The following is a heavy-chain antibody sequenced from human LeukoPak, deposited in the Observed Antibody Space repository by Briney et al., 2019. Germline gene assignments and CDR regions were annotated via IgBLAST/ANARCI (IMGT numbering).Heavy chain of an antibody. Sequence: SETLSLTXTVSGGSISSGDYYWSWIRQPPGKGLDWIGYIYYRGSTNYNPSLKSRVTISVDTSKNQFSLKLSSVTAADTAVYYCARNIVGRDYFDYWGQGTLVTVSS. V-gene: IGHV4-30-4*08. CDR3: ARNIVGRDYFDY. CDR2: IYYRGST. J-gene: IGHJ4*02. CDR1: GGSISSGDYY. D-gene: IGHD2/OR15-2a*01.